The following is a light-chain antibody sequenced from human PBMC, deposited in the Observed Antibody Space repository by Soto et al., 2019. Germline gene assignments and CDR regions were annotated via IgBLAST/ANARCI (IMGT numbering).Light chain of an antibody. CDR2: EVS. CDR1: SSDVGGYNY. Sequence: QSVLTQPASVSGSPGQSITISCTGTSSDVGGYNYVSWYQQHPGKAPKLMIYEVSNRPSGVSNRFSGSKSGNTASLTISGLQAEDEADCYCSSYTSSSPLYVFGTGTKVTVL. V-gene: IGLV2-14*01. J-gene: IGLJ1*01. CDR3: SSYTSSSPLYV.